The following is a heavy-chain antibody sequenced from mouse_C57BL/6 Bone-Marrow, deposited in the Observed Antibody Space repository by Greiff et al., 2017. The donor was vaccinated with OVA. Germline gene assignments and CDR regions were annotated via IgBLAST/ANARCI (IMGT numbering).Heavy chain of an antibody. CDR2: IYPRSGNT. CDR1: GYTFTSYG. D-gene: IGHD2-1*01. CDR3: ARGGNYVFAY. V-gene: IGHV1-81*01. J-gene: IGHJ3*01. Sequence: QVQLKQSGAELARPGASVKLSCKASGYTFTSYGISWVKQRTGQGLEWIGEIYPRSGNTYYNEKFKGKATLTADKSSSTAYMELRSLTSEDSAVYFCARGGNYVFAYWGQGTLVTVSA.